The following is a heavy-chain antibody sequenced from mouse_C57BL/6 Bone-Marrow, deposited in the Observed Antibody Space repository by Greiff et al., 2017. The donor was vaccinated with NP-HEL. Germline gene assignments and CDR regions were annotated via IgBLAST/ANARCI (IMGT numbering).Heavy chain of an antibody. CDR2: IWRGGST. CDR1: GFSLTSYG. D-gene: IGHD1-1*01. V-gene: IGHV2-5*01. CDR3: AKDPYYYGSSPWFAY. Sequence: VKLVESGPGLVQPSQSLSITCTVSGFSLTSYGVHWVRQSPGKGLEWLGVIWRGGSTDYNAAFMSRLSITKDNSKSQVFFKMNSLQADDTAIYYCAKDPYYYGSSPWFAYWGKGTLVTVSA. J-gene: IGHJ3*01.